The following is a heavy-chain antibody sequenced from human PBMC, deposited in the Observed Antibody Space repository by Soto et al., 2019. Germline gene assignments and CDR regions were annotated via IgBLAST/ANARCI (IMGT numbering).Heavy chain of an antibody. D-gene: IGHD2-2*01. CDR1: GYTFTSYD. CDR2: MNPNSGNT. Sequence: ASVKVSCKGSGYTFTSYDINWVRQATGQGLEWMGWMNPNSGNTGYAQKFQGRVTMTRNTSISTAYMELSSLRSEDTAVYYCARYCSSTSCPNSYYYYYMDVWGKGTTVTVSS. V-gene: IGHV1-8*01. CDR3: ARYCSSTSCPNSYYYYYMDV. J-gene: IGHJ6*03.